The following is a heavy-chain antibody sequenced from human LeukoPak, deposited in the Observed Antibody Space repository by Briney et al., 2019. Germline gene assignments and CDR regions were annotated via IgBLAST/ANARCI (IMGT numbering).Heavy chain of an antibody. CDR1: GFTFSNYV. Sequence: PGGSLRLSCVAAGFTFSNYVMSWVRQAPGKGLEWVSSISGSGGTTYYGDSVKGRFTISRDNSRNTLYLQMNSLRAEDTAVYYCAKANHCSGGSCFASGPRGWFDPWGQGTLVTVSS. J-gene: IGHJ5*02. D-gene: IGHD2-15*01. V-gene: IGHV3-23*01. CDR2: ISGSGGTT. CDR3: AKANHCSGGSCFASGPRGWFDP.